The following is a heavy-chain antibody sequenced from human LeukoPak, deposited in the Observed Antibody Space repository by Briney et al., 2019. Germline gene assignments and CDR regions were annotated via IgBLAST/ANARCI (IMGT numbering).Heavy chain of an antibody. J-gene: IGHJ4*02. Sequence: PGGSLRLSCAASGFAFSSYSMNWVRQAPGEGLEWVSSIYSNISYIYYADSVKGRFTISRDNAKNSLYLQMNSLRAEDTAIYYCVRLLGDITNWGQGTLVTVSS. V-gene: IGHV3-21*01. CDR3: VRLLGDITN. CDR2: IYSNISYI. CDR1: GFAFSSYS. D-gene: IGHD3-16*01.